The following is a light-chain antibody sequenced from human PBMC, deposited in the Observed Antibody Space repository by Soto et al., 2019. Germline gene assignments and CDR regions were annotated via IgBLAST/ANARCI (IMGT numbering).Light chain of an antibody. Sequence: AVVTQEPSLTVSPGGTVTLTCGSSTGAVTSGHYPYWFQQKPGHAPRTLIYDISKKHSWTPARFSGSLLGDKAALTLSGVQHEDEAEYYCLLTYSDAVVFGGGTKVTVL. V-gene: IGLV7-46*01. CDR2: DIS. J-gene: IGLJ3*02. CDR3: LLTYSDAVV. CDR1: TGAVTSGHY.